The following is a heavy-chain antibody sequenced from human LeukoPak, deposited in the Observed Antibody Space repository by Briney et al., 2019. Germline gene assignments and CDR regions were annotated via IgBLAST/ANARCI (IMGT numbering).Heavy chain of an antibody. CDR3: ARDSGSGNNDY. CDR1: GYTFTSYA. J-gene: IGHJ4*02. D-gene: IGHD1-26*01. Sequence: ASVKVSCKASGYTFTSYAMHWVRQAPGQRLEWMGWINAGNGNTKYSQKFQGRVTFISNTSATTAFMELSSLRSEDAAVYYCARDSGSGNNDYWGQGTLVTVSS. V-gene: IGHV1-3*01. CDR2: INAGNGNT.